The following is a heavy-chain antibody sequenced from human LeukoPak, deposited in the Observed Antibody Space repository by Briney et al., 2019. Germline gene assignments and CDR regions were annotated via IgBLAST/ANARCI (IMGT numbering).Heavy chain of an antibody. CDR3: TSGEGERLFDY. CDR2: IIPIFGTA. D-gene: IGHD1-26*01. J-gene: IGHJ4*02. V-gene: IGHV1-69*05. Sequence: SVKVSCKASGGTFSSYAISWVRQAPGQGLEWMGRIIPIFGTANYAQKFQGRVTITTDESTSTAYMELSSLRSEDTAVYYCTSGEGERLFDYWGQGTLVTVSS. CDR1: GGTFSSYA.